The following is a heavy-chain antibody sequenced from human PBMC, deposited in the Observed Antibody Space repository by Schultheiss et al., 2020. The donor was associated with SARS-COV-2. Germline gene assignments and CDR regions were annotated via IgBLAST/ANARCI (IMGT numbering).Heavy chain of an antibody. V-gene: IGHV3-21*01. Sequence: GGSLRLSCAASGFTFSSYSMNWVRQAPGKGLEWVSSISSSSSYIYYADSVKGRFTISRDNAKNSLYLQMNSLRAEDTAVYYCARDLRVHIEVVRHLDAFDIWGQGTMVTVSS. D-gene: IGHD2-2*01. J-gene: IGHJ3*02. CDR1: GFTFSSYS. CDR2: ISSSSSYI. CDR3: ARDLRVHIEVVRHLDAFDI.